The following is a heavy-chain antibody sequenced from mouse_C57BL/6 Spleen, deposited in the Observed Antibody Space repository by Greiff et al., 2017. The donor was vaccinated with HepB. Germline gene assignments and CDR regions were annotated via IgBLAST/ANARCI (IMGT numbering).Heavy chain of an antibody. J-gene: IGHJ4*01. D-gene: IGHD6-1*01. CDR3: ARRPSYDYYAMDY. Sequence: VKLQQPGAELVKPGASVKLSCKASGYTFTSYWMHWVKQRPGRGLEWIGRIDPNSGGTKYNEKFKSKATLTVDKPSSTAYMQLSSLTSEDSAVYYCARRPSYDYYAMDYWGQGTSVTVSS. CDR2: IDPNSGGT. V-gene: IGHV1-72*01. CDR1: GYTFTSYW.